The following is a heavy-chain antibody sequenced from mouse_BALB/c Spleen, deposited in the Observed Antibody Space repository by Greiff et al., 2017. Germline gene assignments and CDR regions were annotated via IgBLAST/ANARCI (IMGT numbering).Heavy chain of an antibody. D-gene: IGHD2-2*01. CDR2: IWRGGST. J-gene: IGHJ4*01. V-gene: IGHV2-5-1*01. CDR1: GFSLTSYG. Sequence: VQRVESGPSLVQPSQSLSITCTVSGFSLTSYGVHWVRQSPGKGLEWLGVIWRGGSTDYNAAFMSRLSITKDNSKSQVFFKMNSLQADDTAIYYCAKNPYGYDAGYYAMDYWGQGTSVTVSS. CDR3: AKNPYGYDAGYYAMDY.